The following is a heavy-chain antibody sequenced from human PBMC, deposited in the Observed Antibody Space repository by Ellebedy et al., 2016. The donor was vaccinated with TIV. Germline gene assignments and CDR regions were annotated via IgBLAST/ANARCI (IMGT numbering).Heavy chain of an antibody. J-gene: IGHJ4*01. D-gene: IGHD6-19*01. CDR3: ASGYSGGWYGIDQ. CDR1: GFTVSNNY. CDR2: IYSGDST. V-gene: IGHV3-66*01. Sequence: GESLKISCAASGFTVSNNYMNWVRQAPGKGLEWVSVIYSGDSTDYADSVKGRFTISRDNAKNSLYLQMNSLRDEDTAVYYCASGYSGGWYGIDQWGQGTLVTVSS.